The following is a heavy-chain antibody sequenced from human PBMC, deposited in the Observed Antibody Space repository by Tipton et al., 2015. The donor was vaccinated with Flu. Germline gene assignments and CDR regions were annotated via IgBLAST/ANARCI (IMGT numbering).Heavy chain of an antibody. J-gene: IGHJ6*02. V-gene: IGHV1-46*01. CDR2: IYPAGGGI. Sequence: QLVQSGAEVKKPGASVKVSCKASGYTFTSYNMHWVRQAPGQGLEWMGIIYPAGGGISYAQKFQGRVIMTRDRSTGTVHMELSSLRSDDTAMYYCARDAGGIFNSGPQDVWGQGTTVTVSS. CDR1: GYTFTSYN. CDR3: ARDAGGIFNSGPQDV. D-gene: IGHD2-21*01.